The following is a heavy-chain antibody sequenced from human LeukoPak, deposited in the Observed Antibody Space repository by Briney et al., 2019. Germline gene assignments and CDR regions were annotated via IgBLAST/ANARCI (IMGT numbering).Heavy chain of an antibody. J-gene: IGHJ4*02. CDR3: ARQAYYYDSSGYYRNGPYYFDY. Sequence: GESLKISCKGSGYSSTSYWIGWVRQMPGKGLEWMGIIYPGDSDTRYSPSFQGQVTISADKSISTAYLQWSSLKASDTAMYYCARQAYYYDSSGYYRNGPYYFDYWGQGTLVTVSS. CDR1: GYSSTSYW. D-gene: IGHD3-22*01. CDR2: IYPGDSDT. V-gene: IGHV5-51*01.